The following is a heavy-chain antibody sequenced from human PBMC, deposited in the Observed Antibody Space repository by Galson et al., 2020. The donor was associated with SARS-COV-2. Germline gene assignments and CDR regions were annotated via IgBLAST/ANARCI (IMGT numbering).Heavy chain of an antibody. V-gene: IGHV4-34*01. Sequence: SETLSLTSAVYGGSFSGYYWSWIRQPPGKGLEWIGEINHSGSTNYNPSLKSRVTISVDTSKNQFSLKLSSVTAADTAVYYCARGPRYSSSWYGKRDWFDPWGQGTLVTVSS. CDR2: INHSGST. D-gene: IGHD6-13*01. CDR3: ARGPRYSSSWYGKRDWFDP. J-gene: IGHJ5*02. CDR1: GGSFSGYY.